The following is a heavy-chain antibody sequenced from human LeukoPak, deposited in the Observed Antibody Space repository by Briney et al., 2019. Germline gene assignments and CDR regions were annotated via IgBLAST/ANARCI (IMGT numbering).Heavy chain of an antibody. CDR1: GFTFSRDW. Sequence: GGSLRLSCVASGFTFSRDWMSWVRQAPGKGLEWVANIKEDGSAQCYADSVKGRFTISRDNTKNSLYLQMNSLTAEDTAMYYCAKDGDGYHNWGQGALVTVSS. CDR3: AKDGDGYHN. CDR2: IKEDGSAQ. J-gene: IGHJ4*02. V-gene: IGHV3-7*01. D-gene: IGHD3-9*01.